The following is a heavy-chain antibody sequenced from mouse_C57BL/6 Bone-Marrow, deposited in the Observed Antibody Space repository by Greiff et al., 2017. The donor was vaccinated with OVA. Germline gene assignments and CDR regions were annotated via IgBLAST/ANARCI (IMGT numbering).Heavy chain of an antibody. CDR3: ARPHSDYYAMDY. CDR1: GFTFSDYG. D-gene: IGHD2-12*01. Sequence: DVKLVESGGGLVPAGWSLKLSCAASGFTFSDYGMAWVRQAPRKGPEWVAFISNLAYSIYYADTVTVRFTISRENDKKTLYLEMSSLRSEDTAMYYCARPHSDYYAMDYWGQGTSVTVSS. CDR2: ISNLAYSI. V-gene: IGHV5-15*01. J-gene: IGHJ4*01.